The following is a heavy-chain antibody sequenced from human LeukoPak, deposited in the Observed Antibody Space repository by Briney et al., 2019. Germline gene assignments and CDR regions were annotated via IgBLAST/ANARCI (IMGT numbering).Heavy chain of an antibody. CDR3: AKVAAPGGSSSYYMDV. J-gene: IGHJ6*03. Sequence: HAGGSLRLSCAASGFTFSNYAMRWVRQAPGKGLEWVSAISASGGTTYYAASVEGRFTISRDSSKDTLYLQMSSLRADDTAVYYCAKVAAPGGSSSYYMDVWGKGTSVTVSS. CDR1: GFTFSNYA. CDR2: ISASGGTT. D-gene: IGHD6-13*01. V-gene: IGHV3-23*01.